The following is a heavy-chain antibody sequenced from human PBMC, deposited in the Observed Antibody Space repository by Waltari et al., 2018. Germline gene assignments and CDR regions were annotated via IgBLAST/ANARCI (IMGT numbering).Heavy chain of an antibody. D-gene: IGHD3-16*01. Sequence: QVQLQQWGAGLLKPSETLSLTCAVYGGSFHGYHWSWVRQAPGQGLEWVGEINPNSGDTNFNPSLKSRVSMSVDTSNLQFYMKLSSVTAADTAVYYCARCRVRGWFDPWGQGTLVTVSS. J-gene: IGHJ5*02. CDR2: INPNSGDT. V-gene: IGHV4-34*01. CDR3: ARCRVRGWFDP. CDR1: GGSFHGYH.